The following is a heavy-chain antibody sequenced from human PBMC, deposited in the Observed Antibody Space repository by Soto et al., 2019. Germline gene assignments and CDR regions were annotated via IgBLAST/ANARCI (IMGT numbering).Heavy chain of an antibody. D-gene: IGHD3-10*01. J-gene: IGHJ5*01. CDR2: ISSGSSYI. Sequence: EVQLVESGGGLVKPGGSLRLSCAASGFTFSSYTMNWVRQAPGKGLEWISSISSGSSYIYYAGSVKGRFTISRDNAKNSLFLQMNSLRDDETDVYYCARDILSGGAYPDSWGQGTKVTVSS. CDR3: ARDILSGGAYPDS. CDR1: GFTFSSYT. V-gene: IGHV3-21*01.